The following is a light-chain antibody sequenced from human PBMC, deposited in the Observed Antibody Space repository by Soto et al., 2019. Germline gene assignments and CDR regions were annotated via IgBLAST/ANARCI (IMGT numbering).Light chain of an antibody. CDR1: QSVSSN. J-gene: IGKJ1*01. Sequence: ERVMTQSPGTLSVSPGERATLSCRASQSVSSNLAWYQQKPGQAPRLLIYGASTRATDIPARFSGSESGTEFTLTISSLQSEDFAVYYCQQYNNWPWTFGQGTKVEIK. CDR2: GAS. CDR3: QQYNNWPWT. V-gene: IGKV3-15*01.